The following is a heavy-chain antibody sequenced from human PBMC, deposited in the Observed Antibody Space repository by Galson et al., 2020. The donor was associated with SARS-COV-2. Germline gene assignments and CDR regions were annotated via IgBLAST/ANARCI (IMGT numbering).Heavy chain of an antibody. J-gene: IGHJ5*02. Sequence: ASVTVSCKASRYTFTSYDINWVRQATGQGLEWMGWMNPNSGNTGYAQKFQGRVPLTRNTSISTAYMELSSLRSEDPAVYYCARDFWFDPWGQGTLVTVSS. CDR1: RYTFTSYD. CDR3: ARDFWFDP. CDR2: MNPNSGNT. V-gene: IGHV1-8*01.